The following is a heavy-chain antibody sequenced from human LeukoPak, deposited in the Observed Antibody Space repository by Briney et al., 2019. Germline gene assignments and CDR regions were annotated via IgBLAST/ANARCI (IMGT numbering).Heavy chain of an antibody. V-gene: IGHV4-4*02. J-gene: IGHJ4*01. CDR3: ARNAYYSADY. D-gene: IGHD2/OR15-2a*01. CDR2: IHHSGRT. CDR1: GGSISSGYW. Sequence: SGTLSLTCDVSGGSISSGYWWSWVRQSPGKGLEWIGEIHHSGRTNYNPSLKSRVTISVDKSKNQFSVMLTPVTAADTAVYYCARNAYYSADYWGHGTLVTVSS.